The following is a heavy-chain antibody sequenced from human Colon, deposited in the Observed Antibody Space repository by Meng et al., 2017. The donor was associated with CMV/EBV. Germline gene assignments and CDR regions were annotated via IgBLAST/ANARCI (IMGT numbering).Heavy chain of an antibody. V-gene: IGHV1-2*02. D-gene: IGHD1-26*01. Sequence: LGVQGKRLRAPLTVSCKASGNTFTVYCMCWVRQAPGQGLEWLGVINPITVGTNYAQKFQGRATMTRDTSMNTAYMELSRLRSDDTAVYYCASLSGGDFDYWGQGTLVTVSS. J-gene: IGHJ4*02. CDR2: INPITVGT. CDR3: ASLSGGDFDY. CDR1: GNTFTVYC.